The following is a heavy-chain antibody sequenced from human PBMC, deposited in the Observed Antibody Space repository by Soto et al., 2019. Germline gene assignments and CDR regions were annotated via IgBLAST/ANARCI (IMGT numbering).Heavy chain of an antibody. D-gene: IGHD2-8*02. CDR1: GGSFSGYY. CDR3: ARDKITGLFDY. CDR2: INHSGST. V-gene: IGHV4-34*01. Sequence: QVQLQQWGAGLLKTSETLSLTCAVYGGSFSGYYWTWIRQPPGTGLEWIGEINHSGSTYYNPSLKSRVTISVDTSKNQFSLKLTSVTAAYTAVYYCARDKITGLFDYWGQGTLVTVSS. J-gene: IGHJ4*02.